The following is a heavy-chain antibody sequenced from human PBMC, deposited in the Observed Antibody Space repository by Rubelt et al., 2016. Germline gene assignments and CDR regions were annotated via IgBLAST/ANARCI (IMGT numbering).Heavy chain of an antibody. CDR2: IYVGDGT. V-gene: IGHV3-53*01. J-gene: IGHJ4*02. Sequence: EVQLVESGGGLIQPGGSLRLSCAASGFIVSDNYMSWVRLAPGKGLEWVSVIYVGDGTLYADSVKGRFTISRDNSKNTVYLQMNSLRAEDTAVYYCARERSIWGQGTLVTVSS. CDR1: GFIVSDNY. CDR3: ARERSI.